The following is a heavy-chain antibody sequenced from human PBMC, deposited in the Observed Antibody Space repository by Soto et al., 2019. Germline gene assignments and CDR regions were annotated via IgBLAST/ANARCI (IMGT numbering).Heavy chain of an antibody. Sequence: QVQLVESGGGVVQPGRSLRLSCAASGFPFGTYGMHWVRQAPGKGLEWVAVIWHDGSTEYYAVSVEGRFTISRDNSKPTLHLQMNGLIADDTVVYFCAIARAVFLESFDVWGRGTLVTVSP. CDR2: IWHDGSTE. CDR3: AIARAVFLESFDV. D-gene: IGHD3-3*01. J-gene: IGHJ4*02. CDR1: GFPFGTYG. V-gene: IGHV3-33*01.